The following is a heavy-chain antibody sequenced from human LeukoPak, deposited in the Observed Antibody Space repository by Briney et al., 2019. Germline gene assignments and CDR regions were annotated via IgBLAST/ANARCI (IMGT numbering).Heavy chain of an antibody. CDR1: GYTFTSYG. D-gene: IGHD4-23*01. CDR2: ISAYNGNT. J-gene: IGHJ5*02. Sequence: ASVKVSCKASGYTFTSYGISWVRQAPGQGLEWMGWISAYNGNTNYAQKLQGRVTMSTDTSTSTAYMELRSLRSDDTAVYYCARDREDDYGGSAFDPWGQGTLVTVSS. V-gene: IGHV1-18*01. CDR3: ARDREDDYGGSAFDP.